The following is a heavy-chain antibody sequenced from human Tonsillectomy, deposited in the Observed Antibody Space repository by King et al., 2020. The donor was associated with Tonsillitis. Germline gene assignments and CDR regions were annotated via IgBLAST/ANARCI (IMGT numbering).Heavy chain of an antibody. CDR2: ISTTSSYI. CDR1: AFTFSDYY. CDR3: ARDPPRDVTAFDV. Sequence: VQLVESGGGLVKPGGSLRLSCAASAFTFSDYYMSWIRQAPGKGLEWIAYISTTSSYIKYADSVKGRFTISRDNAKNSLYLERNSLRAEDTAVYYCARDPPRDVTAFDVWGQGTMVTVSS. V-gene: IGHV3-11*06. J-gene: IGHJ3*01. D-gene: IGHD2-21*02.